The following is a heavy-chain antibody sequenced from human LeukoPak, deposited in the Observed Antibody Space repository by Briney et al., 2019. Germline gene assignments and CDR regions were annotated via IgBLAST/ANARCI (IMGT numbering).Heavy chain of an antibody. CDR3: AKRYIRSYYDY. CDR2: ISGSGGST. V-gene: IGHV3-23*01. J-gene: IGHJ4*02. CDR1: GFTFSSTT. D-gene: IGHD1-1*01. Sequence: GGSLRLPCVASGFTFSSTTMGWVRQAPGKGLEWVSAISGSGGSTYYADSVKGRFTISRDNSKNTLYLQMNSLRAEDTAVYYCAKRYIRSYYDYWGQGTLVTVSS.